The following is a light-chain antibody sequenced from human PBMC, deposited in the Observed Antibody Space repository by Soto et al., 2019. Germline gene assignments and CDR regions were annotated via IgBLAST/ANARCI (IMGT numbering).Light chain of an antibody. J-gene: IGLJ1*01. V-gene: IGLV2-8*01. CDR3: SSYAGSSNV. CDR2: EVN. CDR1: SSDVGGYNY. Sequence: ALTQPPSASGSPGQSVAISCTGTSSDVGGYNYVSWYQQHPGKAPKLMIYEVNKRPSGVPDRFSGSKSGNTASLTVSGLQAEDEADYYCSSYAGSSNVFRTGTKVTVL.